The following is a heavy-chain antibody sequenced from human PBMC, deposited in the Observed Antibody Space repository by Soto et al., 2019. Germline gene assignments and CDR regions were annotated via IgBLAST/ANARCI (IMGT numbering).Heavy chain of an antibody. CDR1: VYTFTSYA. V-gene: IGHV1-3*01. CDR2: INAGNGNT. J-gene: IGHJ4*02. D-gene: IGHD3-3*01. CDR3: ASDPAIFGVEYFDS. Sequence: QVPLVQSGAEVKKPGASVKVSCKASVYTFTSYAMHWVRQAPVQRLEGMGWINAGNGNTKYSQKFQGRVTITRDTTASTAYMELSSLRSEDTAVYYCASDPAIFGVEYFDSWGQGTLVTVSS.